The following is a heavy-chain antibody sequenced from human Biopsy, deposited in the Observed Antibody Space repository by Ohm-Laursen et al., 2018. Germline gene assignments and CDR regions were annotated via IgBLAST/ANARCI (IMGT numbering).Heavy chain of an antibody. J-gene: IGHJ4*02. CDR2: INCKTGAT. CDR1: SYTFTDYN. D-gene: IGHD2-8*01. Sequence: SVKVSCNASSYTFTDYNIHWMRQAPGQGPEWLGYINCKTGATNYAQKFQGAVTMTRDTSISTAYLALGSLRSADTAIYYCAGDPLNGHKHFDYWGQGSLVTVSS. CDR3: AGDPLNGHKHFDY. V-gene: IGHV1-2*02.